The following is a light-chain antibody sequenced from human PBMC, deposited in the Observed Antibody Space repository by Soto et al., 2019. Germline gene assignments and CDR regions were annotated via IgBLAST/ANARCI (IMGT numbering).Light chain of an antibody. CDR1: QSVSSSY. CDR3: QQCGSSST. V-gene: IGKV3-20*01. J-gene: IGKJ5*01. Sequence: EILLTQSPGTLSLSPGERATLTCRASQSVSSSYLAWYQPKPGKAPRLLIYGVSTRATGISARLSGSGSVTEFTLPIRSLQSEDFAVYYCQQCGSSSTFGQGTRLEIK. CDR2: GVS.